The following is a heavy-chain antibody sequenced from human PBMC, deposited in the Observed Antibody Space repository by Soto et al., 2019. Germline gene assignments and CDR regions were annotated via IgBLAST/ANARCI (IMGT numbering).Heavy chain of an antibody. Sequence: ASVEVSCKASGYTFTSYYIHWVRQAPGQGLEWMGIINPSGGSTSYAQKFQGRVTMTRDTSTSTVYMELSSLRSEDTAVYYCAATVAAHYNWFDPWGQGTMVTV. CDR2: INPSGGST. D-gene: IGHD6-19*01. J-gene: IGHJ5*02. CDR3: AATVAAHYNWFDP. CDR1: GYTFTSYY. V-gene: IGHV1-46*01.